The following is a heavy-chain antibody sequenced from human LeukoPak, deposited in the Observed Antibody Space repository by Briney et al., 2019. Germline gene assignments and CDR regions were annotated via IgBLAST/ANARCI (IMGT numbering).Heavy chain of an antibody. J-gene: IGHJ4*01. D-gene: IGHD6-19*01. Sequence: GGSLRLSCEASGFSFRTYDMSWVRQAPGKGLDWVSVIIGSDGTTYYADSVRGRFTISKDDSKNTLYLQMNSLRAEDTAVYYCTKGAWLDYWGHGTLVTVSS. CDR1: GFSFRTYD. CDR3: TKGAWLDY. V-gene: IGHV3-23*01. CDR2: IIGSDGTT.